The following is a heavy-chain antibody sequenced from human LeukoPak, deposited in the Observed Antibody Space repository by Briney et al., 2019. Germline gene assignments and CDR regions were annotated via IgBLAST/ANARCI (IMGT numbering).Heavy chain of an antibody. D-gene: IGHD6-19*01. J-gene: IGHJ4*02. CDR1: DYSISSGYY. V-gene: IGHV4-38-2*02. CDR2: LYHSGST. CDR3: ARGAGGWAGYFDY. Sequence: SETLSLTCTVSDYSISSGYYWGWIRQPPGKGLDWIGNLYHSGSTYYNPSLKSRVTISVDTSKNQFSLKLTSVSAADTAVYFCARGAGGWAGYFDYWGQGTLVTVSS.